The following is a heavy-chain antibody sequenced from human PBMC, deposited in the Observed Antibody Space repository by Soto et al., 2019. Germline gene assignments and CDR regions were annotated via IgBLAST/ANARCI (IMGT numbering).Heavy chain of an antibody. CDR2: IYYSGST. V-gene: IGHV4-59*07. CDR3: ARLGSGSQNWFDP. CDR1: GGSMSNYY. J-gene: IGHJ5*02. D-gene: IGHD3-10*01. Sequence: PSCTLSLTSTVSGGSMSNYYWSWIRQPPGKGLEWIGYIYYSGSTNYNPSLKSRVTISVDTSKNQFSLKMSSVTAADTAVYYCARLGSGSQNWFDPWGQGTLVTVSS.